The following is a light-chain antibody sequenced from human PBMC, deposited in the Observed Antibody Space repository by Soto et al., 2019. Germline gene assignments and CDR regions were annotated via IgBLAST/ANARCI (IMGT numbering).Light chain of an antibody. Sequence: ECVLTQSPGTLSLSPGERATLSCRASQTVRNNYLAWYQQKPGQAPRLLIYDASSRATGIPDRFSGSGSGTDFTLTISSLEPEDFAVYYCQQRTNGLTFGGGTKVDIK. CDR2: DAS. CDR1: QTVRNNY. CDR3: QQRTNGLT. J-gene: IGKJ4*01. V-gene: IGKV3D-20*02.